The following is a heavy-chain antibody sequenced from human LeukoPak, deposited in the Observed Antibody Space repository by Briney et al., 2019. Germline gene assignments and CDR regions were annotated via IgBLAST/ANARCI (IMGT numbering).Heavy chain of an antibody. V-gene: IGHV3-23*01. Sequence: PGGSLRLSCAASGFTFSSYAMSWVRQAPGKGLEWVSGISGSGASTSYADSVKGRFTISRDNSKNTLYLQMNSLRAEDTALYYCAKRGYGSGSSKYDDYWGQGTLVTVSS. J-gene: IGHJ4*02. CDR2: ISGSGAST. CDR3: AKRGYGSGSSKYDDY. D-gene: IGHD3-10*01. CDR1: GFTFSSYA.